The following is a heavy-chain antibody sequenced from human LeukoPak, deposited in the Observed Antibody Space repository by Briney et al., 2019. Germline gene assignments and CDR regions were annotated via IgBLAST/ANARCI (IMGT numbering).Heavy chain of an antibody. D-gene: IGHD3-22*01. CDR1: GFTFDDYA. CDR3: AKDLAYYYDSSGIL. Sequence: GRSLRLSCAASGFTFDDYAMHWVRQAPGKGLEWVSGISWNSGSIGYADSVKGRFTISRDNAKNSLYLQTNSLRAEDTAVYYCAKDLAYYYDSSGILWGQGTLVTVSS. V-gene: IGHV3-9*01. CDR2: ISWNSGSI. J-gene: IGHJ4*02.